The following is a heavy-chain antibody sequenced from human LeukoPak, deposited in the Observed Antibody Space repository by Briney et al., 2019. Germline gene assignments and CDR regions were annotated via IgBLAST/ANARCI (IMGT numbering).Heavy chain of an antibody. CDR3: ARDYGSGSYRDY. J-gene: IGHJ4*02. D-gene: IGHD3-10*01. V-gene: IGHV1-69*04. Sequence: ASVKVSCKASGGTFSSYAISWVRQAPGQGLEWMGRIIPILGIANYAQKFQGRVTITADKSTSTAYMKLSSLRSEDTAVYYCARDYGSGSYRDYWGQGTLVTVSS. CDR2: IIPILGIA. CDR1: GGTFSSYA.